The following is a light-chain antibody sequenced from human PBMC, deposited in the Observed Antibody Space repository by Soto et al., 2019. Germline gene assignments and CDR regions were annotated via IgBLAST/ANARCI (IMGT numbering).Light chain of an antibody. Sequence: DIQMTQSPSTLSASVGDRVTITCRASQSISSWLAWYQMKPGKAPKLLIYKASSLESGVPSRFSGSGSGTEFPLTISSLQPDDFATYYCQDYNSFPLTFGGGTKVEIK. V-gene: IGKV1-5*03. CDR2: KAS. CDR3: QDYNSFPLT. CDR1: QSISSW. J-gene: IGKJ4*01.